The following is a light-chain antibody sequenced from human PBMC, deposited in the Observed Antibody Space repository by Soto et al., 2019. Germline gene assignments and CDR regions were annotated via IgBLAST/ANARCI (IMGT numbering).Light chain of an antibody. CDR1: QSISSW. J-gene: IGKJ1*01. V-gene: IGKV1-5*01. CDR2: DAS. CDR3: QQYISYSGA. Sequence: DIQMTQSPSTLSASVGDRVTITCRASQSISSWLAWYQQKPGKAPKFLIYDASTLKSGVPSRFSGSGSGTEFTLTISSLQPDDFATYYCQQYISYSGAFGQGTKVEIK.